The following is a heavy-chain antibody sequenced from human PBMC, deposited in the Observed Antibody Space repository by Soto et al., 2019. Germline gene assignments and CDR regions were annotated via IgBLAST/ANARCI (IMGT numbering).Heavy chain of an antibody. V-gene: IGHV3-73*01. Sequence: PGGSLRLSCAASGFTFSGSAMHWVRQASGKGLEWVGRIRSKANSYATAYAASVKGRFTISRDDSKNTAYLQMSSLKTEDTAVYYCTRPFYDFWSGYYPHDYYYYMDVWGKGTTVTVSS. J-gene: IGHJ6*03. CDR3: TRPFYDFWSGYYPHDYYYYMDV. CDR2: IRSKANSYAT. CDR1: GFTFSGSA. D-gene: IGHD3-3*01.